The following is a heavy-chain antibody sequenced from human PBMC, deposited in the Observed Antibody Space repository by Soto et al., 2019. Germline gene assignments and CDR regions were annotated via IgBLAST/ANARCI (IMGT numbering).Heavy chain of an antibody. CDR2: IYYSGST. Sequence: PSETLSLTCTVSGGSISSYYWSWIRQPPGKGLEWIGYIYYSGSTNYNPSLKSRVTISVDTSKNQFSLKLSSVTAADTAVYYCAREGNGDPYYFDYWGQGTLVTVSS. V-gene: IGHV4-59*01. CDR3: AREGNGDPYYFDY. CDR1: GGSISSYY. D-gene: IGHD4-17*01. J-gene: IGHJ4*02.